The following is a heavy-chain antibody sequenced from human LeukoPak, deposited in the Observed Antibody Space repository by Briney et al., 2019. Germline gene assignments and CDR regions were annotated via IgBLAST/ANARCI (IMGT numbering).Heavy chain of an antibody. V-gene: IGHV4-59*01. D-gene: IGHD6-13*01. CDR2: IYYSGST. CDR3: ARISSSWYWFDP. CDR1: GGSISTYY. J-gene: IGHJ5*02. Sequence: PSETLSLTCTVSGGSISTYYWSWIRQPPGKGLELIGYIYYSGSTNYNPSLKSRVTISVDTSKNQFSLKLSSVTAADTAVYYWARISSSWYWFDPWGQGTLVTVSS.